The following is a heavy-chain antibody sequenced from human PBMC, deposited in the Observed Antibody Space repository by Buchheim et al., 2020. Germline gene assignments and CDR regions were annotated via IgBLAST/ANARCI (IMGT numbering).Heavy chain of an antibody. CDR2: IYHSGST. CDR3: ARGSYYYGSGSLNWFDP. V-gene: IGHV4-30-2*01. D-gene: IGHD3-10*01. CDR1: GGSISSGGYS. J-gene: IGHJ5*02. Sequence: QLQLQESGSGLVKPSQTLSLTCAVSGGSISSGGYSWSWIRQPPGKGLEWIGYIYHSGSTYYNPSLKSLATISVDRSKNQFSLKLSSVTAADTAVYYCARGSYYYGSGSLNWFDPWGQGTL.